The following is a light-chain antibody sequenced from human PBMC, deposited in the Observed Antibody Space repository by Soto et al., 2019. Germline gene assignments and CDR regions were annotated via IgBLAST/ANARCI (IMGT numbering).Light chain of an antibody. Sequence: ILMTQTPLSLSIIPGQTASISCKSSQSLLHSDGKTYFYWYVQKAGQAPQPLIYEVSNRFSGVPERFSGSGSRTEFTLTISSLQSEDFAVYYCQQYNKWPLITFGQGTRLEIK. CDR1: QSLLHSDGKTY. CDR3: QQYNKWPLIT. J-gene: IGKJ5*01. V-gene: IGKV2D-29*01. CDR2: EVS.